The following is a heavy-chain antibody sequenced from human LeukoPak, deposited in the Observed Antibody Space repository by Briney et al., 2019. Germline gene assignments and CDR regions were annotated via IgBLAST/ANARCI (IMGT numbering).Heavy chain of an antibody. Sequence: SETLSLTCTVSGVSISSYYWSWIRQPPGKGLECIGYIYFSGSANYNPSLKGRVTMAVDTSKTHFSLKLTSVTAADTAVYYCATRPPADSYFPYFDFWGQGSLVTVSS. CDR3: ATRPPADSYFPYFDF. V-gene: IGHV4-59*01. CDR2: IYFSGSA. CDR1: GVSISSYY. J-gene: IGHJ4*02. D-gene: IGHD2/OR15-2a*01.